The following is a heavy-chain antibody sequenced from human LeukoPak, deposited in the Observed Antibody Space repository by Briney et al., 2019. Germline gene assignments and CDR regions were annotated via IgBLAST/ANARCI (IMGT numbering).Heavy chain of an antibody. J-gene: IGHJ4*02. D-gene: IGHD3-10*01. V-gene: IGHV3-33*01. CDR3: ASDYFGSGSYPN. Sequence: PGRSLRLSCAASGLTFSNYGMHWVRQAPGKGLEWVAVIWYDGSKKYYADSVKGRFTISRDNSKNTLYLQMSSLRAEDTAVYYCASDYFGSGSYPNWGQGTLVTVSS. CDR1: GLTFSNYG. CDR2: IWYDGSKK.